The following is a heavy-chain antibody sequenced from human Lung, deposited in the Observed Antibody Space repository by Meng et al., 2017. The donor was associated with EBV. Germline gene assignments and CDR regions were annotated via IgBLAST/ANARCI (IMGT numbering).Heavy chain of an antibody. Sequence: QVQLPVSGHGLVTPSQTLSLTSTVSVGTINSGGHYWSWIRQHPGKRLECIGYSYYSGCPYHNPSINSIISISVDTSNNQFSMKLRSVTAADTAVYYCARAVDTGYFDYWGQGTLVTVSS. V-gene: IGHV4-31*01. D-gene: IGHD5-18*01. CDR2: SYYSGCP. CDR1: VGTINSGGHY. CDR3: ARAVDTGYFDY. J-gene: IGHJ4*02.